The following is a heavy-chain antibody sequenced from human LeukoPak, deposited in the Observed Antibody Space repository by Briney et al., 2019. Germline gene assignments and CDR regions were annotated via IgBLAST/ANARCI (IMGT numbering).Heavy chain of an antibody. J-gene: IGHJ2*01. CDR3: ASDGGSGYYGSGYFDL. D-gene: IGHD3-22*01. V-gene: IGHV4-4*07. CDR2: IYTSGST. Sequence: SETLSLTCTVSGGSINGYYWSWIRQPAGKGLEWIGRIYTSGSTNYNPSLKSRVTMSVDTSKNQFSLKLSSVTAADTAVYYCASDGGSGYYGSGYFDLWGRGTLVTVSS. CDR1: GGSINGYY.